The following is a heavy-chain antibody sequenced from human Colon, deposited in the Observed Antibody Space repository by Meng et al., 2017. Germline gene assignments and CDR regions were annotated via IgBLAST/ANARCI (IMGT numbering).Heavy chain of an antibody. D-gene: IGHD3-10*01. V-gene: IGHV3-7*01. CDR3: TRDPSFGAFDI. Sequence: GESLKISCAASGFNIRSSWMSWVRQAPGKGLEFVANLNADGTEKNYLDSINGRFTISRDNAKNSLYLQMNSLRVEDTALYYCTRDPSFGAFDIWGQGTMVTVSS. CDR2: LNADGTEK. CDR1: GFNIRSSW. J-gene: IGHJ3*02.